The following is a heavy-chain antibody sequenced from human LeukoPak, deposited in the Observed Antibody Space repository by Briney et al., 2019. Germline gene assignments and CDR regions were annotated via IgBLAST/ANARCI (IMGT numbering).Heavy chain of an antibody. J-gene: IGHJ4*02. CDR2: IAYDGTNI. CDR1: GFTFGSYA. Sequence: PGGSLRLSCAASGFTFGSYAMHWVRQAPGKGLEWVAVIAYDGTNIYYVDSVKGRFTISRDSAKNSLYLQMNSLRAEDTAVYYCAREGGSGCYLEYWGQGTLVTVSS. V-gene: IGHV3-30*04. D-gene: IGHD3-10*01. CDR3: AREGGSGCYLEY.